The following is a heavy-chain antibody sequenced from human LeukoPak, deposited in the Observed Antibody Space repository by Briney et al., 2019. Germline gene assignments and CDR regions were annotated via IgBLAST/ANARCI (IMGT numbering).Heavy chain of an antibody. D-gene: IGHD3-3*01. Sequence: ASVKVSCKASGYTFTSYYVHWVRQAPGQGLEWMGIINPLGGSTNYAQKFQGRVTMTRDTSTSTVYMELSSLGSEDTAVYYCARAHDIWSSPFDYWGQGTLVTVSS. J-gene: IGHJ4*02. CDR3: ARAHDIWSSPFDY. CDR1: GYTFTSYY. CDR2: INPLGGST. V-gene: IGHV1-46*01.